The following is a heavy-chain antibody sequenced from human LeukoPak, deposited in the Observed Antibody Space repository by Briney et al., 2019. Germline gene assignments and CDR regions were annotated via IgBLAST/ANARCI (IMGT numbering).Heavy chain of an antibody. CDR2: ISYDGSNK. D-gene: IGHD4-17*01. CDR3: AKDAHYGDYFDY. V-gene: IGHV3-30*18. J-gene: IGHJ4*02. Sequence: PGGSLRLSCAASGFTFSSYGMHWVRQAPGKGLEWVAVISYDGSNKYYADSVKGRFTISRDNSKNTLYLQMNSLRAEDTAVYYCAKDAHYGDYFDYWGQGTLVTVSS. CDR1: GFTFSSYG.